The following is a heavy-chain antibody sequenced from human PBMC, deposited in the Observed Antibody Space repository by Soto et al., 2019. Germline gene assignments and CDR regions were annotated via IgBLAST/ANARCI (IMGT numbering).Heavy chain of an antibody. CDR1: GFTFNSYG. V-gene: IGHV3-30*18. CDR3: AKDLMGDRRGYHYGGDY. D-gene: IGHD3-22*01. Sequence: QVQLVESGGGVVQPGRSLRLSCAASGFTFNSYGMHWVRQAPGKGLEWVAIISYDGSNKYYADSVTGRFTISRDNSKNTLYLQMNSLRDEDTAVYYCAKDLMGDRRGYHYGGDYWGQGTLVTVSS. CDR2: ISYDGSNK. J-gene: IGHJ4*02.